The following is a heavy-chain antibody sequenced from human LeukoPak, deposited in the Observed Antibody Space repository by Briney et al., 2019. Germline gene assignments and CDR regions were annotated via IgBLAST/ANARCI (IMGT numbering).Heavy chain of an antibody. CDR2: IYYSGST. V-gene: IGHV4-59*08. J-gene: IGHJ4*02. CDR3: ARVIDSSGPDY. Sequence: KSSETLSLTCTVSGGSISSYYWSWIRQPPGKGLEWIGYIYYSGSTNYNPSLKSRVTISVDTSKNQFSLKLSSVTAADTAVYYRARVIDSSGPDYWGQGTLVTVSS. CDR1: GGSISSYY. D-gene: IGHD3-22*01.